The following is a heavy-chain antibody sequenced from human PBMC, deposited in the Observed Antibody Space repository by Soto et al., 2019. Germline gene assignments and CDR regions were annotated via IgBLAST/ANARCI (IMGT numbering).Heavy chain of an antibody. CDR3: ARQAVAGAGWYDP. CDR2: IHYSGNT. D-gene: IGHD6-19*01. V-gene: IGHV4-39*01. CDR1: AGSISSNNYY. Sequence: SETLSLTCTVSAGSISSNNYYWGWIRQPPGKGLEYIGKIHYSGNTYYSSSLKSRVSISVDTSKNQFSLNVISVTAADTAVYYCARQAVAGAGWYDPWGQGTLVTVSS. J-gene: IGHJ5*02.